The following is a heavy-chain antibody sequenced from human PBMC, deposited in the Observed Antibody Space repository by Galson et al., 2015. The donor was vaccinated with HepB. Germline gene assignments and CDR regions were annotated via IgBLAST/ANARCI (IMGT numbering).Heavy chain of an antibody. CDR2: ISSSSSPI. V-gene: IGHV3-48*02. D-gene: IGHD2-15*01. CDR1: GFSFSYYS. Sequence: SLRLSCAASGFSFSYYSMSWVRQAPGKGLEWVSYISSSSSPIYYGDSVKGRITISRDNAKNSLYLQMNSLRDEDTAVCYCARVGLGAGWPPGAFDIWGQGTVVTVSS. J-gene: IGHJ3*02. CDR3: ARVGLGAGWPPGAFDI.